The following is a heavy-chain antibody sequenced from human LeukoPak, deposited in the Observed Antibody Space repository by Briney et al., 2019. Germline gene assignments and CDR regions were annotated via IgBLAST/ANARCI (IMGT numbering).Heavy chain of an antibody. CDR2: IYYSGST. Sequence: SETLSLTCTVSGGSISSYYWSRLRQPPGKGLEWIGYIYYSGSTNYNPSLKSRVTISVDTSKNQFSLNLSSVTAADTAVYYCARGPPGKENAFDIWGQGTMVTVSS. J-gene: IGHJ3*02. D-gene: IGHD2-2*01. CDR3: ARGPPGKENAFDI. CDR1: GGSISSYY. V-gene: IGHV4-59*01.